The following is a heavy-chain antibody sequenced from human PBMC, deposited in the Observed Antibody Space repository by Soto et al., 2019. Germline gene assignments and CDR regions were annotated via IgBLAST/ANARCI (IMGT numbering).Heavy chain of an antibody. Sequence: QVQLVESGGGVVQPARSQRLSCAASEFTFGTYVMHWVRQAPGKGLERVALIPFDGSRQYYADSVKGRYTISRDNSRNTMDLEMKSLRPEDTAVYYCAKDMIPMIMGGMSALDVWGHGTTVTVSS. V-gene: IGHV3-30*04. CDR2: IPFDGSRQ. CDR1: EFTFGTYV. D-gene: IGHD3-22*01. CDR3: AKDMIPMIMGGMSALDV. J-gene: IGHJ6*02.